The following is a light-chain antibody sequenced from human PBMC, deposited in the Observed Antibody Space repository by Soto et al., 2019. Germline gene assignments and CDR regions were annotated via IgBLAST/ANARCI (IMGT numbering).Light chain of an antibody. Sequence: EIVRTQSPATLSVSPGERATLACRASQSVSSNLAWYQQKPGPAPRLLIYRASTRATGIPARFSGSGSGTEFTLTISSLQSEDFAVYYCQPYNNWPRTFGQGTTVEIQ. V-gene: IGKV3-15*01. CDR1: QSVSSN. CDR3: QPYNNWPRT. CDR2: RAS. J-gene: IGKJ1*01.